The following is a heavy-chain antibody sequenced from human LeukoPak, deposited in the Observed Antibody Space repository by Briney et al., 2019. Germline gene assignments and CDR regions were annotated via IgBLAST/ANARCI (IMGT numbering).Heavy chain of an antibody. CDR1: GYTFTSYY. J-gene: IGHJ4*02. Sequence: GASVKVSCKASGYTFTSYYMHWVRQAPGQELEGMGIINPIGGSTSYAQKFQGRVTMTRDTSTTTVYMELRSLSSEDTDVYYCARGASYSGSYHDYWGQGTLVTVSS. V-gene: IGHV1-46*01. CDR2: INPIGGST. CDR3: ARGASYSGSYHDY. D-gene: IGHD1-26*01.